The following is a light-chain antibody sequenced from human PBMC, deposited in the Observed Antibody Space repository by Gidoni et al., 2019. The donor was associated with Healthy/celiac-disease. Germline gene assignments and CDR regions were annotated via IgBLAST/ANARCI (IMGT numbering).Light chain of an antibody. Sequence: AVSVALGQTVRITCQGDSLRSYYASWYQQKPGQAPVLVIYGKNNRPSGNPDRFSGSSSGNTASLTITGAQAEDEADYYCNSRDSSGNHVVFGGGTKRTVL. V-gene: IGLV3-19*01. J-gene: IGLJ2*01. CDR3: NSRDSSGNHVV. CDR1: SLRSYY. CDR2: GKN.